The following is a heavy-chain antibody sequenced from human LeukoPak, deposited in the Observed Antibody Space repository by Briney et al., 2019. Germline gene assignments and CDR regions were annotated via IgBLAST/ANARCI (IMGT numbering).Heavy chain of an antibody. CDR2: INHSGST. CDR1: GGSFSGYY. V-gene: IGHV4-34*01. J-gene: IGHJ4*02. CDR3: ASTYYDFWSGYYFDY. Sequence: SETLSLTCAVYGGSFSGYYWSWIRQPSGKGLEWIGEINHSGSTNYNPSLKSRVTISVDTSKNQFSLKLSSVTAADTAVYYCASTYYDFWSGYYFDYWGQGTLVTVSS. D-gene: IGHD3-3*01.